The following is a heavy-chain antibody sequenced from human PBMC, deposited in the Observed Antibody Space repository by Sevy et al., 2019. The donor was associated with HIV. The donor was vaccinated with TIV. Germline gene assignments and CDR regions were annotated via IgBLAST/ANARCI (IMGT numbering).Heavy chain of an antibody. CDR3: AKDKLGYSSSWDALDI. Sequence: GGSLRLSCAASGFTFSSYGMHWVRQAPGKGLEWVAFIRYDGSNKYYADSVKGRFTISRDNSKNTLYLQMNSLRAEDTAVYYCAKDKLGYSSSWDALDIWGQGTMVTVSS. CDR1: GFTFSSYG. CDR2: IRYDGSNK. D-gene: IGHD6-6*01. J-gene: IGHJ3*02. V-gene: IGHV3-30*02.